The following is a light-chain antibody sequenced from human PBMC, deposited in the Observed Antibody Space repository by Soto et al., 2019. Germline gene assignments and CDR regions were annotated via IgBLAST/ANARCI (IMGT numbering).Light chain of an antibody. Sequence: AIQMTQSPSSLSASVGDRVTITCRASQGIRSDLGWYQQKPGIAPKLLIYGASTLPSGVPSRFSGSGSGTDFTLTISSLQPEDFATYYCLQDYNYPHTFGQGTKLEIK. CDR1: QGIRSD. CDR2: GAS. J-gene: IGKJ2*01. V-gene: IGKV1-6*01. CDR3: LQDYNYPHT.